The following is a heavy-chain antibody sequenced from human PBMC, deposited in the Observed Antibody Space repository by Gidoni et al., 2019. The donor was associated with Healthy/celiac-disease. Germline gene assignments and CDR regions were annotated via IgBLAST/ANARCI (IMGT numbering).Heavy chain of an antibody. D-gene: IGHD3-10*01. J-gene: IGHJ4*02. CDR2: INHSGST. V-gene: IGHV4-34*01. CDR3: ARASITMVRGVIISSFDY. CDR1: GGSFSGYY. Sequence: QVQLQQWGAGLLKPSETLSLTCAVYGGSFSGYYWSWIRQPPGKGLEWIGEINHSGSTNYNPSLKSRVTTSVDTSKNQFSLKLSSVTAADTTVYYCARASITMVRGVIISSFDYWGQGTLVTVSS.